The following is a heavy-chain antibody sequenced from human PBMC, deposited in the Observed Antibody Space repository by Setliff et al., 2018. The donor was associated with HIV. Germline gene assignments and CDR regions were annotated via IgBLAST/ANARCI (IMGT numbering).Heavy chain of an antibody. CDR1: GLSLSTSGVG. V-gene: IGHV2-5*02. CDR3: ASASGDYEPYQY. J-gene: IGHJ1*01. CDR2: IYWDDDK. Sequence: SGPTLVNPTQTLTLTCTFSGLSLSTSGVGVGWIRQPPGKALEWLALIYWDDDKRYSPSLKSRLTITKDTSKNQVVLTMTNMDPVDSAVYYWASASGDYEPYQYWGQGTLVTVSS. D-gene: IGHD4-17*01.